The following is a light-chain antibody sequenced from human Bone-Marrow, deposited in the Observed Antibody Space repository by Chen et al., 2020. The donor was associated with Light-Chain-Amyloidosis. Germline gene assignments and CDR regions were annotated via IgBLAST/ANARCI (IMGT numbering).Light chain of an antibody. CDR1: SSDVGGDNH. CDR3: SSYTITNTLV. Sequence: QSALTQPASVSGSPGQSITISCTGTSSDVGGDNHVSWYQQHPDKATKLMIYEVTNRPSWVPYLFCGYKSDNTASLTISGHQTEDEADYFCSSYTITNTLVFGSGTKVTVL. V-gene: IGLV2-14*01. CDR2: EVT. J-gene: IGLJ1*01.